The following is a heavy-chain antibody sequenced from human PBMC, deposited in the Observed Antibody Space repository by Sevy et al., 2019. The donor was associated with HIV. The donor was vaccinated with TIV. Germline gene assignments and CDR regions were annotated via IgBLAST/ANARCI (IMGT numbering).Heavy chain of an antibody. D-gene: IGHD6-13*01. CDR2: ISSSSSYI. V-gene: IGHV3-21*01. CDR3: ARGGGMDSSSVDAFDI. Sequence: GGSLRLSCAASGFTFCSYSMNWVRQAPGKGLEWVSSISSSSSYIYYADSVKGRFTISRDNAKNSLYLQMNSLRAEDTAVYYCARGGGMDSSSVDAFDIWGQGTMVTVS. CDR1: GFTFCSYS. J-gene: IGHJ3*02.